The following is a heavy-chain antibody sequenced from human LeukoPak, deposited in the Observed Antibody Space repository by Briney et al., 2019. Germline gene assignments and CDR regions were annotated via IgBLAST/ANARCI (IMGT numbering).Heavy chain of an antibody. CDR3: ARDRPDY. Sequence: PGGSLRLSCAASGFTLSDYAMSWVRQAPGKGLEWVANINQDGSEKHYVDSVKGRFTISRDNAKNSLYLQVNSLRAEDTAVYYCARDRPDYWGQGALVTVSS. V-gene: IGHV3-7*01. CDR2: INQDGSEK. J-gene: IGHJ4*02. CDR1: GFTLSDYA.